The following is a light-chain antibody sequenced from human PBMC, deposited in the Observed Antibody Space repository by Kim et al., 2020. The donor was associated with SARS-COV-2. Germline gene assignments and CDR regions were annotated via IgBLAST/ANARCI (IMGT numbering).Light chain of an antibody. Sequence: VTISCTGSSGSIASNYVQWYQQRPGSAPTAVIYEDNQRPSGVPDRFSGSIDSSSNSASLTISGLKTEDEADYYCQSYDSSNQGVVFGGGTQLTVL. CDR3: QSYDSSNQGVV. V-gene: IGLV6-57*02. CDR1: SGSIASNY. CDR2: EDN. J-gene: IGLJ2*01.